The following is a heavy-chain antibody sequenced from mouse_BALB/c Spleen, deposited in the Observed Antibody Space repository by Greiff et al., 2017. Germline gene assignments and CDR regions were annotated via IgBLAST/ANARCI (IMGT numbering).Heavy chain of an antibody. D-gene: IGHD1-1*01. CDR1: GDSITSGY. CDR2: ISYSGST. J-gene: IGHJ2*01. V-gene: IGHV3-8*02. CDR3: ARYYYGSSDYFDY. Sequence: EVKLEESGPSLVKPSQTLSLTCSVTGDSITSGYWNWIRKFPGNKLEYMGYISYSGSTYYNPSLKSRISITRDTSKNQYYLQLNSVTTEDTATYYCARYYYGSSDYFDYWGQGTTLTVSS.